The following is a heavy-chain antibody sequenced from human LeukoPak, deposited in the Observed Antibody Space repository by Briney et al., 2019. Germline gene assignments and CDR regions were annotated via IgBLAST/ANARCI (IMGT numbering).Heavy chain of an antibody. CDR2: ISYDGSNK. V-gene: IGHV3-30*01. Sequence: GGSLRLSCAASGFTISSYAMHWVRQAPGKGLEWVAVISYDGSNKYYADSVKGRFTISRDNSKNTLYLQMNSLRAEDTAVYYCARGQYYYDSSGYSLLFDYWGQGTLVTVSS. CDR1: GFTISSYA. D-gene: IGHD3-22*01. J-gene: IGHJ4*02. CDR3: ARGQYYYDSSGYSLLFDY.